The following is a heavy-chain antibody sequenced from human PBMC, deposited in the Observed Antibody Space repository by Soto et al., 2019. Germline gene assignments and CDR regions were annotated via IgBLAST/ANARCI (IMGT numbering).Heavy chain of an antibody. D-gene: IGHD3-10*01. CDR1: GLTFSSYA. CDR2: ISGSGGST. J-gene: IGHJ5*02. V-gene: IGHV3-23*01. Sequence: EVQLLESGGGLIQPGGSLRLSCAASGLTFSSYAMSWVRHAPGKGLDWVSDISGSGGSTYYGDSVKGRFTISRDNTKNTLYLQINSLRAEDTAVYYCAEEQLYTRGVIHNWFDPWGQGTLVTVSS. CDR3: AEEQLYTRGVIHNWFDP.